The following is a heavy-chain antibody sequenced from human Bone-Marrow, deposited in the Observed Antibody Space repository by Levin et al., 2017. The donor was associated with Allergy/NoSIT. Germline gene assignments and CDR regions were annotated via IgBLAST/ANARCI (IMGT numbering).Heavy chain of an antibody. D-gene: IGHD2/OR15-2a*01. CDR2: MFVGGAA. Sequence: SETLSPTCTVSGASINNTHHYWSWILQPAGKGLEWIGRMFVGGAATYKRSLRSRVTLSIDTSKNQFSLKLTSVTAADTDVYDCARDATFNGCHVGWFDSWGQGTLVTVSS. J-gene: IGHJ5*01. CDR1: GASINNTHHY. V-gene: IGHV4-61*02. CDR3: ARDATFNGCHVGWFDS.